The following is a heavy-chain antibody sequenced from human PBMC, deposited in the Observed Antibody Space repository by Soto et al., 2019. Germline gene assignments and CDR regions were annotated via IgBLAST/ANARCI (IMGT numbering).Heavy chain of an antibody. CDR3: ARTLARGYGPYYFDY. CDR1: GGTFSSYA. V-gene: IGHV1-69*13. Sequence: SVKVSCKASGGTFSSYAISWVRQAPGQGLEWMGGIIPIFGTANYAQKFQGRVTITADESTSTAYMELSSLRSEDTAVYYCARTLARGYGPYYFDYWGQGTLVTVS. D-gene: IGHD5-12*01. CDR2: IIPIFGTA. J-gene: IGHJ4*02.